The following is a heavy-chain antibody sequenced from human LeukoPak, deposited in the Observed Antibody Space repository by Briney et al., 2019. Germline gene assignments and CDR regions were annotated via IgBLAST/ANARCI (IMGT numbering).Heavy chain of an antibody. J-gene: IGHJ4*02. Sequence: GGSLRLSCAASGVTSNYMTWVRQAPGKGLEWVSVIYNGGTTYYADSVKGRFTISRDNSKSTLFVYLQMNSLRTDDAALYYCAGGGEAARSLAYWGQGALVTVSS. D-gene: IGHD2-15*01. CDR2: IYNGGTT. CDR3: AGGGEAARSLAY. CDR1: GVTSNY. V-gene: IGHV3-66*02.